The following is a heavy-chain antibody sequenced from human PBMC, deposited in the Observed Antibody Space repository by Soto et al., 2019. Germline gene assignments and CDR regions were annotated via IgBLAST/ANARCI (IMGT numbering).Heavy chain of an antibody. Sequence: GSLRLSCVGSVFTCSTYWMNWVRQAPGKGLEWVANINPDGNVGTYVDSVRGRFTTSRDNAKNSLYLQMNSLRADDTAVYFCAGWGGHDYNYWGQGIMVTVSS. J-gene: IGHJ4*02. CDR1: VFTCSTYW. CDR2: INPDGNVG. V-gene: IGHV3-7*03. CDR3: AGWGGHDYNY. D-gene: IGHD4-4*01.